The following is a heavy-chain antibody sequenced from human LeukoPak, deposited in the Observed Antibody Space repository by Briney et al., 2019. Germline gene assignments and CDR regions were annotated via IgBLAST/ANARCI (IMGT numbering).Heavy chain of an antibody. D-gene: IGHD5-24*01. CDR1: GGSFSNYY. CDR2: ISHSRSA. CDR3: ARGPADYNKLKPGDRDGYNYKSKRTPFDY. J-gene: IGHJ4*02. Sequence: PSETLCLTCAVYGGSFSNYYWTWVRQPPGKGLEWVGEISHSRSARYNPALKRRSIISVDTSKNQFSLRLSSVTAADTAVYYCARGPADYNKLKPGDRDGYNYKSKRTPFDYWGQGTLVTVSS. V-gene: IGHV4-34*01.